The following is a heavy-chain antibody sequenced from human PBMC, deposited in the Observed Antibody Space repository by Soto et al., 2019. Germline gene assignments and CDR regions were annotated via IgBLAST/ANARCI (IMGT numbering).Heavy chain of an antibody. CDR1: GGSISSGGHC. CDR2: IYYSGST. Sequence: SETLSLTCTVSGGSISSGGHCWSWIRQHPGKGLEWIGYIYYSGSTYYNPSLKSRVTISVDTSKNQFSLKLSSVTAADTAVYYCASGSLDSGYDFFDYWGQGTLVTVSS. CDR3: ASGSLDSGYDFFDY. D-gene: IGHD5-12*01. V-gene: IGHV4-31*03. J-gene: IGHJ4*02.